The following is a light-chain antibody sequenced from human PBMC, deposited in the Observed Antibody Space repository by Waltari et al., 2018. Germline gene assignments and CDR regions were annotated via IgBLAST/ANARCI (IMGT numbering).Light chain of an antibody. Sequence: DVQLTQSPSSLSASVGDRVTISCRASQNIVIYLNWYQQKPGKAPNLLIYGASNLQSGVPSRFSGSGSGTDFTLTISSLQPEDFASFYCQQTSITPRTFGQGTKLEI. V-gene: IGKV1-39*01. CDR1: QNIVIY. CDR2: GAS. CDR3: QQTSITPRT. J-gene: IGKJ2*01.